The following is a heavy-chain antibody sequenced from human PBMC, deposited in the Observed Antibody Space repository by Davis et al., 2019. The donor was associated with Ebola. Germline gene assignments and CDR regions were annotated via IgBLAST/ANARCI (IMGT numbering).Heavy chain of an antibody. V-gene: IGHV4-59*12. D-gene: IGHD4-17*01. CDR3: ARDLYGDSDY. J-gene: IGHJ4*02. CDR1: GCSISSYY. Sequence: PGGSLRLSCTVSGCSISSYYWSWIRQPPGKGLEWIGYIYYSGSTNYNPSLKSRVTISVDTSKNQFSLKLSSVTAADTAVYYCARDLYGDSDYWGQGTLVTVSS. CDR2: IYYSGST.